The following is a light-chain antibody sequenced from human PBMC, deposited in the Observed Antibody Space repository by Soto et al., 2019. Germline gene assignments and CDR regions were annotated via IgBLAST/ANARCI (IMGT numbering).Light chain of an antibody. Sequence: EIVLTQSPGTLSLSPGERATLFCRASQSAANNYIAWYQQKPGQAPSLLIYGTSKGATGIPDRFNGSGSGTDFTLHITSVAPEDFAVYYCQQFVNSPYTFGQGTKLEI. J-gene: IGKJ2*01. CDR2: GTS. CDR1: QSAANNY. V-gene: IGKV3-20*01. CDR3: QQFVNSPYT.